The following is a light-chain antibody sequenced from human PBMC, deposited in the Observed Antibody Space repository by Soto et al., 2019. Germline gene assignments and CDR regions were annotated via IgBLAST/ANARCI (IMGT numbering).Light chain of an antibody. V-gene: IGKV4-1*01. CDR1: QSVLYSSNNKDY. Sequence: DIVMTQSPDSLAVSLGERAAINCKSSQSVLYSSNNKDYLAWYQQKPGQPPNLLISWASTRESGVPDRFSGSGSGTDFTLTISSLQAEDVAVYYCQQYYDTPYTFGQGTKLEI. CDR2: WAS. CDR3: QQYYDTPYT. J-gene: IGKJ2*01.